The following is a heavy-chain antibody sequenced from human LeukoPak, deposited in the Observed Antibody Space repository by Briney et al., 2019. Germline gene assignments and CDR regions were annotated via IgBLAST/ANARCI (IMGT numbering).Heavy chain of an antibody. J-gene: IGHJ4*02. D-gene: IGHD3-22*01. CDR1: GFTFDDYG. CDR3: ARDRAHYYDNSNDY. V-gene: IGHV3-20*04. CDR2: IDWNGGST. Sequence: PGGSLRLSCAASGFTFDDYGMSWVRQAPGKGLEWVSGIDWNGGSTGYADSVKGRSTISRDNAKNSLYLQMNSLRAEDTALYYCARDRAHYYDNSNDYWGQGTLVTVSS.